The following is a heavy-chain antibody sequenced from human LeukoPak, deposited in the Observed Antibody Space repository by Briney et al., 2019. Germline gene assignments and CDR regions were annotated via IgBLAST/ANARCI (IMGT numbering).Heavy chain of an antibody. CDR2: INDKGDRT. Sequence: LRLSXXASGFTVTSXAMHWVRQAPGKGLEFVSTINDKGDRTYYANSVKVRFTISRATEKNTLYVQMGSLRAEDMAVYYCARDRSGTYPLDYWGQXXXVXXSS. J-gene: IGHJ4*02. CDR1: GFTVTSXA. CDR3: ARDRSGTYPLDY. V-gene: IGHV3-64*01. D-gene: IGHD1-26*01.